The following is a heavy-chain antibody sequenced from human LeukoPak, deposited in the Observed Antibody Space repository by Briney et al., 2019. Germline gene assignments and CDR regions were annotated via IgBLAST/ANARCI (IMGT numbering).Heavy chain of an antibody. CDR1: GFIFDNYA. CDR3: ARVHCYDILTGYDYYGMDV. J-gene: IGHJ6*02. CDR2: ISWNSGSI. Sequence: GGSLRLSCAASGFIFDNYAMHWVRQAPGKGLEWVSHISWNSGSIGYADSVKGRFTISRDNAKNSLYLQMNSLRAEDTAVYYCARVHCYDILTGYDYYGMDVWGQGTTVTVSS. D-gene: IGHD3-9*01. V-gene: IGHV3-9*01.